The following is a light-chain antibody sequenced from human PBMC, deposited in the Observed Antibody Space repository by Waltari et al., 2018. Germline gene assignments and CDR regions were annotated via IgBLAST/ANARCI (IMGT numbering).Light chain of an antibody. CDR1: SSNIGAGYD. CDR3: QSYDSSLSSYV. J-gene: IGLJ1*01. V-gene: IGLV1-40*01. Sequence: QSVLTQAPSVSGAPGQRVTISCTGSSSNIGAGYDVHWYQQLPGTAPKLLIYGNNNRPLGVPDRFSGSKSGTSASLAITGLQAEDEADYYCQSYDSSLSSYVFGTGTKVTVL. CDR2: GNN.